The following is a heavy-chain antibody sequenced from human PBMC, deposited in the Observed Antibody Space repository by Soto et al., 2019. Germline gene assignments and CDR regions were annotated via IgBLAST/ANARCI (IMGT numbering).Heavy chain of an antibody. J-gene: IGHJ4*02. CDR1: GFRFSGNA. D-gene: IGHD2-15*01. CDR3: AKDLCGSGDSCYHFDY. CDR2: ISGSGEST. Sequence: EVQLLESGGALVQPGGSLRLSCVVAGFRFSGNAMSWVRQAPGKGLEWVSSISGSGESTYYAGSMKGRFIVSRDNSKDTLYLQLNSLRAEDTALYYCAKDLCGSGDSCYHFDYWGQGTLVTVSS. V-gene: IGHV3-23*01.